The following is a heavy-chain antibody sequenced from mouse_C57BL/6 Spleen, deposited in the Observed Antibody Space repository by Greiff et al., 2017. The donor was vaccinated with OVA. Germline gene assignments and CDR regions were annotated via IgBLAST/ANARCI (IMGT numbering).Heavy chain of an antibody. J-gene: IGHJ4*01. CDR2: INYDGSST. CDR3: AREGDWGQAMDY. CDR1: GFTFSDYY. D-gene: IGHD4-1*01. V-gene: IGHV5-16*01. Sequence: EVMLVESEGGLVQPGSSMKLSCTASGFTFSDYYMAWVRQVPEKGLEWVANINYDGSSTYYLDSLKGRFIISRDNAKNTLYLQMSSLKSEDTATYYCAREGDWGQAMDYWGQGTSVTVSS.